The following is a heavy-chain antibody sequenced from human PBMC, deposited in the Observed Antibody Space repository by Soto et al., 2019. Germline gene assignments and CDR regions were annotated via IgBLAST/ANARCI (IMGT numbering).Heavy chain of an antibody. J-gene: IGHJ4*02. V-gene: IGHV3-73*01. CDR3: TRLAAAGRGG. CDR1: GFTFSGSA. Sequence: GGSLRLSCAASGFTFSGSAMHWVRQASGKGLEWVGRIRSKANSYATAYAASVKGRFTISRDDSKNTAYLQMNSLKTEDTAVYYCTRLAAAGRGGWGQGTLVTVSS. D-gene: IGHD6-13*01. CDR2: IRSKANSYAT.